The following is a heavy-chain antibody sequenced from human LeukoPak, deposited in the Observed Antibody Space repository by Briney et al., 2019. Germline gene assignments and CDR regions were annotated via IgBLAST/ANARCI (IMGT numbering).Heavy chain of an antibody. D-gene: IGHD2-2*02. CDR2: IRGSGGST. Sequence: GGSLRLSCAASGFTFSSYAMSWVRQAPGKGLEWVSAIRGSGGSTYYADSVKGRFTISRGNSKNTLYLQMNSLRAEDSAVYYCAKAGHPLVYCSSATCYMGSWGQGTLVTVSS. V-gene: IGHV3-23*01. J-gene: IGHJ5*02. CDR1: GFTFSSYA. CDR3: AKAGHPLVYCSSATCYMGS.